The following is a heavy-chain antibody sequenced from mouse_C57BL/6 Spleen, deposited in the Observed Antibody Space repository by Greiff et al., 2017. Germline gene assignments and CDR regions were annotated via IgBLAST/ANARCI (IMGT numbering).Heavy chain of an antibody. CDR2: ISYDGSN. V-gene: IGHV3-6*01. D-gene: IGHD2-10*01. J-gene: IGHJ4*01. Sequence: ESGPGLVKPSQSLSLTCSVTGYSITSGYYWNWIRQFPGNKLEWMGYISYDGSNNYNPSLKNRISITRDTSKNQFFLKLNSVTTEDTATYYCARDLGPYYDYGAMDDWGQGTTVTVSS. CDR3: ARDLGPYYDYGAMDD. CDR1: GYSITSGYY.